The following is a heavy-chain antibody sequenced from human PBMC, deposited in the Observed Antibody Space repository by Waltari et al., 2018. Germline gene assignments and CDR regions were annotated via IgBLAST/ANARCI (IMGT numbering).Heavy chain of an antibody. Sequence: EVQLVESGGGLVQPGGSLRLSCAASGFTFSTYHMNWVRQAPGKGLEWVSFIDISGNTIYYADSVKGRFTISRDNAKNSLYLQMNSLRAEDTAVYYCARMDYFDYWGQGALVTV. J-gene: IGHJ4*02. CDR1: GFTFSTYH. CDR3: ARMDYFDY. CDR2: IDISGNTI. V-gene: IGHV3-48*04.